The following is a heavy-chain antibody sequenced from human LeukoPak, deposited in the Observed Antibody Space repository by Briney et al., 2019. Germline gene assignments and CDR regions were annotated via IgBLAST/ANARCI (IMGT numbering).Heavy chain of an antibody. CDR3: ARLRTGGFDY. CDR2: IYTSGST. D-gene: IGHD1-14*01. J-gene: IGHJ4*02. Sequence: PSETLSLTCTVSGVSISSYYWSWIRQPPGKGLEWIGYIYTSGSTNYNPSLKSRVTISVDTSKNQFSLKLSSVTAADTAVYYCARLRTGGFDYWGQGTLVTVSS. V-gene: IGHV4-4*09. CDR1: GVSISSYY.